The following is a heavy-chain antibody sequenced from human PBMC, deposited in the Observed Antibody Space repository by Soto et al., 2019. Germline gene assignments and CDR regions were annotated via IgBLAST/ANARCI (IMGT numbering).Heavy chain of an antibody. CDR3: ARATHDYGDYDNWFDP. CDR2: IYYSGST. V-gene: IGHV4-4*02. D-gene: IGHD4-17*01. Sequence: PSETLSLTCAVSGGSISNDNWWSWVRQAPGKGLEWIGYIYYSGSTNYNPSLKSRVTISVDTSKNQFSLKLSSVTAADTAVYYCARATHDYGDYDNWFDPWGQGTLVTVSS. J-gene: IGHJ5*02. CDR1: GGSISNDNW.